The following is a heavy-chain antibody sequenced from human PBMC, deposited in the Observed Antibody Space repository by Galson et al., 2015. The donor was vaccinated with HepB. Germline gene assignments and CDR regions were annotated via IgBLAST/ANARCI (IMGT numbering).Heavy chain of an antibody. CDR2: ISSSSKYI. J-gene: IGHJ6*03. CDR1: GFTFNSYT. D-gene: IGHD3-3*01. V-gene: IGHV3-21*01. Sequence: SLRLSCAASGFTFNSYTMTWVRQAPGKGLEWVSSISSSSKYIYYADSVKGRFNISRDNAKSSLFLQMDSVRAEDTAVYYCARVFDFWSSPSSYKYYMDVWGKGTSVTVSS. CDR3: ARVFDFWSSPSSYKYYMDV.